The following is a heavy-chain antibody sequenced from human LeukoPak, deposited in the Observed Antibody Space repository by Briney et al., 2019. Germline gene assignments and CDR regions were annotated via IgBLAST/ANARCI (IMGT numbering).Heavy chain of an antibody. CDR1: GFTFSSYS. CDR2: ISSSSSYI. V-gene: IGHV3-21*01. J-gene: IGHJ4*02. Sequence: NTGGSLRLSCAASGFTFSSYSTNWVRQAPGKGLEWVSSISSSSSYIYYADSVKGRFTISRDNAKNSLYLQMNSLRAEDTAVYYCARESGLVDYYDSSGYQIDYWGQGTLVTVSS. D-gene: IGHD3-22*01. CDR3: ARESGLVDYYDSSGYQIDY.